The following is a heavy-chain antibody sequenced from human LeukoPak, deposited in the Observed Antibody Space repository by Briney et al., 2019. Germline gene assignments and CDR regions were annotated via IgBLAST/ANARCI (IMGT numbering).Heavy chain of an antibody. J-gene: IGHJ4*02. CDR2: IKSKTDGGTT. Sequence: PGGSLRLSCAASGFTFSNAWMSWVRQAPGKGLEWVGRIKSKTDGGTTDYAAPVKGRFTISRDDSKNTLYLQMNSLKTEDTAVYYCTTEYAYPHRKPIDYWGQGTLVTVSS. D-gene: IGHD2-2*01. CDR1: GFTFSNAW. CDR3: TTEYAYPHRKPIDY. V-gene: IGHV3-15*01.